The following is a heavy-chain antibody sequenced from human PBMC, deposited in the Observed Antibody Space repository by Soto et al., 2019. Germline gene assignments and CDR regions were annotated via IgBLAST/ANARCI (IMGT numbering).Heavy chain of an antibody. CDR2: IKQDESEK. J-gene: IGHJ4*02. CDR3: ARILGYCSGGSCFPFNC. V-gene: IGHV3-7*01. D-gene: IGHD2-15*01. Sequence: EVQLVESGGGLVQPGGSLRLSCAASGFTFNTYWMAWLRQAPGKGLEWVANIKQDESEKFYVDSVKGRFTISRDNAKYSLYLQMNSLRADDTAVYYCARILGYCSGGSCFPFNCWGQGTLVTVSS. CDR1: GFTFNTYW.